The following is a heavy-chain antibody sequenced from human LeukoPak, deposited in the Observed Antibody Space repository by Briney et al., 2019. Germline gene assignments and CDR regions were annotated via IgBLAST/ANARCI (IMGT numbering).Heavy chain of an antibody. CDR1: GYTFTSYY. Sequence: ASVKVSCKASGYTFTSYYMHWVRQATGQGLEWMGWMNPNSGNTGYAQKFQGRVTMTRNTSISTAYMELSSLRSEDTAVYYCARVSGGAVTDYWGQGTLVTVSS. CDR2: MNPNSGNT. D-gene: IGHD6-19*01. J-gene: IGHJ4*02. V-gene: IGHV1-8*02. CDR3: ARVSGGAVTDY.